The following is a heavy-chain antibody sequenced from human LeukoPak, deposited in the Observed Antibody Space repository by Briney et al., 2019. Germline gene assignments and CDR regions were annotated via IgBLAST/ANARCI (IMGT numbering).Heavy chain of an antibody. CDR3: AREGYCSSTSCYAGNYYYYYGVDV. CDR1: GYTFTSYG. CDR2: ISAYNGNT. V-gene: IGHV1-18*01. D-gene: IGHD2-2*01. J-gene: IGHJ6*02. Sequence: GASVKVSCKASGYTFTSYGISWVRQAPGQGLEWMGWISAYNGNTNYAQKLQGRVTMTTDTSTSTAYMELRSLRSDDTAVYYCAREGYCSSTSCYAGNYYYYYGVDVWGQGTTVTVSS.